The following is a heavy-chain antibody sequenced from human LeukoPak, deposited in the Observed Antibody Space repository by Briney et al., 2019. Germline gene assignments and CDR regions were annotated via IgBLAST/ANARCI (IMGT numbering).Heavy chain of an antibody. CDR1: GFTFSTYS. Sequence: GGSLRLSCAASGFTFSTYSMNWVRQAPGKGLEWVSYISSSSSTIYYADSVKGRFTISRDNGRNSLYLQMNSLRAEDTAVYYCATEMGDYWGQGTLVTVSS. CDR2: ISSSSSTI. V-gene: IGHV3-48*01. J-gene: IGHJ4*02. CDR3: ATEMGDY. D-gene: IGHD2-8*01.